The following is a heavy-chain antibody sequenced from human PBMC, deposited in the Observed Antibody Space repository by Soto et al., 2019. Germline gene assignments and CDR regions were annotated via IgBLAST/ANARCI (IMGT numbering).Heavy chain of an antibody. Sequence: PGGSLKLSCAASGFTFSSYSMNWVRQAPGKGLEWVGRIKSKTDGGTTDYAAPVKGRFTISRDDSKNTLYLQMNSLKTEDTAVYYCTSPAGYYDSSLGDAFDIWGQGTMVTVSS. J-gene: IGHJ3*02. CDR3: TSPAGYYDSSLGDAFDI. CDR1: GFTFSSYS. CDR2: IKSKTDGGTT. D-gene: IGHD3-22*01. V-gene: IGHV3-15*07.